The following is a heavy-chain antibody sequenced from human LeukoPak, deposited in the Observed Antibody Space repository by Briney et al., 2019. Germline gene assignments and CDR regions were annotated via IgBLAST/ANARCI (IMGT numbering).Heavy chain of an antibody. Sequence: ASVKVSCKASGYTFTSYGISWVRQAPAPGLEWMGWISAYNGNTNYAQKLQGRVTMTTDTSTSTAYMELRSLRSDDTAVYYCARDRRLAKDDYWGQGTLVTVSS. CDR2: ISAYNGNT. D-gene: IGHD2-21*01. CDR1: GYTFTSYG. J-gene: IGHJ4*02. CDR3: ARDRRLAKDDY. V-gene: IGHV1-18*01.